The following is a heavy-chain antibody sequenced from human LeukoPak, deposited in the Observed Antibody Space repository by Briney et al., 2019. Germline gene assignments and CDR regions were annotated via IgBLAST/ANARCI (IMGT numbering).Heavy chain of an antibody. D-gene: IGHD2-2*01. Sequence: GASVKVSCKASGYTFSSYYMHWVRQAPGQGLEWMGWINPNSGGTNYAQKFQGRVTMTRDTSISAASMELSRLRSDDTAVYYCARAFRDIVVVPAAKGKYYYYYYMDVWGKGTTVTISS. CDR1: GYTFSSYY. CDR2: INPNSGGT. V-gene: IGHV1-2*02. CDR3: ARAFRDIVVVPAAKGKYYYYYYMDV. J-gene: IGHJ6*03.